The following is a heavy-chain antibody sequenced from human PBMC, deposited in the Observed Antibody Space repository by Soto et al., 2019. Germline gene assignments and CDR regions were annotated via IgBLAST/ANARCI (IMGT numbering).Heavy chain of an antibody. Sequence: EVQLVESGGGLVQPGRSLRLSCTASGFTFGDYAMSWFRQAPGKGLEWVGFIRSKAYGGTTEYAASVKGRFTISRDDSKSIAYLQMNSLKTEDTAVYYCTRDQHDYGDLNWFDPWGQGTLVTVSS. CDR3: TRDQHDYGDLNWFDP. V-gene: IGHV3-49*03. J-gene: IGHJ5*02. CDR2: IRSKAYGGTT. D-gene: IGHD4-17*01. CDR1: GFTFGDYA.